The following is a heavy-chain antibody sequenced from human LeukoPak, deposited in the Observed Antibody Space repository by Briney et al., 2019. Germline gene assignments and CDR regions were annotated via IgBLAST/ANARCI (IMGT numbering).Heavy chain of an antibody. CDR3: AKLQPLSSSWYFGAFDI. CDR1: GFAFSKYG. J-gene: IGHJ3*02. V-gene: IGHV3-23*01. CDR2: ISGSGGST. D-gene: IGHD6-13*01. Sequence: PGGSLRLSCAASGFAFSKYGMLWVRQAPGKGLEWVSAISGSGGSTYYADSVKGRFTISRDNSKNTLYLQMNSLRAEDTAVYYCAKLQPLSSSWYFGAFDIWGQGTMVTVSS.